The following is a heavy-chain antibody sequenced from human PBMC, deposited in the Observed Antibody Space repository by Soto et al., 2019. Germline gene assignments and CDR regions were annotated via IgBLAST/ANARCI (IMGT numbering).Heavy chain of an antibody. CDR3: VRYQLRSRWFGP. CDR2: IDYSGTT. J-gene: IGHJ5*02. V-gene: IGHV4-39*01. CDR1: GDSLSNRDYY. D-gene: IGHD1-1*01. Sequence: SETLSLTCTVSGDSLSNRDYYWIWIRQSPEKGLDWIGNIDYSGTTWYSPSLKSRVTISLDMSENQFSLALNSLTAADTAVYYCVRYQLRSRWFGPWGQGILVTGSS.